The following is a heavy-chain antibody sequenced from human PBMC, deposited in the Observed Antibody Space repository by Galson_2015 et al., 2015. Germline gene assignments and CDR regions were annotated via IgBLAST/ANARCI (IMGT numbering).Heavy chain of an antibody. D-gene: IGHD3-3*01. V-gene: IGHV3-21*01. CDR3: AIQILDYDFWSGYYPTNFDY. J-gene: IGHJ4*02. Sequence: SLRLSCAASEFTFSSYYMSWVRQAPGKGLEWVSSISSTTTYIYYADSVKGRFTISRDNAKNSLYLQMNSLGAEDTAAYYCAIQILDYDFWSGYYPTNFDYWGQGTLVTVSS. CDR1: EFTFSSYY. CDR2: ISSTTTYI.